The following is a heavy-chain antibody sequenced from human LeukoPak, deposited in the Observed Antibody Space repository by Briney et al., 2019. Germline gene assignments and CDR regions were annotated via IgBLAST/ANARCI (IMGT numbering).Heavy chain of an antibody. J-gene: IGHJ5*02. CDR3: ARTPQWELLNWFDP. CDR2: INPNSGGT. Sequence: RASVKLSCKASGYTFTRYYVHWVRQAPGQGLEWMGWINPNSGGTDFAQKFQGRVTMTRDTSISTAYMELSRLRSDDTAVHYCARTPQWELLNWFDPWGQGTLVIVSS. V-gene: IGHV1-2*02. D-gene: IGHD1-26*01. CDR1: GYTFTRYY.